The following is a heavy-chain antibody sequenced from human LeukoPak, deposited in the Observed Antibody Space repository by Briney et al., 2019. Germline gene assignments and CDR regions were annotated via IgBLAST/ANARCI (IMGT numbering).Heavy chain of an antibody. CDR1: GYTFTGKF. J-gene: IGHJ4*02. V-gene: IGHV1-2*02. CDR2: IDPNSGGT. D-gene: IGHD3/OR15-3a*01. CDR3: ARDREGLAYFDY. Sequence: ASVNISYKASGYTFTGKFIHWVRQAPGQGLGWMGWIDPNSGGTDYAQKFRGRVTMTRDTSTSTAYMDLSSLISDDTAVYYCARDREGLAYFDYWGQGTLVTVSS.